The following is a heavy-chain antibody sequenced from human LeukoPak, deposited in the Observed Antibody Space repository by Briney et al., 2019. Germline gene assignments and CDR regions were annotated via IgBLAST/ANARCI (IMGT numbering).Heavy chain of an antibody. CDR2: ILYDGSNK. V-gene: IGHV3-30*18. CDR1: GFTFSSYG. J-gene: IGHJ3*02. CDR3: AKECDYYDFWTPAAFDI. D-gene: IGHD3-3*01. Sequence: PGRSLRLSCAASGFTFSSYGMHWVRQAPGKGLEWVAVILYDGSNKYYADSVKGRFTISRDNSKNTLYLQMNSLRAEDTAVYYCAKECDYYDFWTPAAFDIWGQGTMVTVSS.